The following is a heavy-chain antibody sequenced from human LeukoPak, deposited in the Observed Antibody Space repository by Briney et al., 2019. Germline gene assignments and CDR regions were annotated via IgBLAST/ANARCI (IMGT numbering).Heavy chain of an antibody. CDR1: GCTFTSYG. D-gene: IGHD6-13*01. V-gene: IGHV1-18*01. J-gene: IGHJ4*02. Sequence: VASVKVSCKDSGCTFTSYGISWVRQAPGQGLEWMGWISAYNGNTNYAQKLQGRVTMTTDTSTSTAYMELRSLRSDDTAVYYCARDFRSSFDYWGQGTLVTVSS. CDR2: ISAYNGNT. CDR3: ARDFRSSFDY.